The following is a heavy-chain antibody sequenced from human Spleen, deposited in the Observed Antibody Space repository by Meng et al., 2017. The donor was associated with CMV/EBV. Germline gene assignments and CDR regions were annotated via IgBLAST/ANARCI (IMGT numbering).Heavy chain of an antibody. CDR2: ISTYNGNT. CDR3: ARVRIAAAGLYYYYGMDV. J-gene: IGHJ6*02. V-gene: IGHV1-18*01. CDR1: GYTFTTYG. Sequence: ASVKVSCKASGYTFTTYGVSWVRQAPGQGLEWMGWISTYNGNTNYAQKVQGRVTMTTDTSTSTAYMDLRSLRPDDTAVYYCARVRIAAAGLYYYYGMDVWGQGTTVTVSS. D-gene: IGHD6-13*01.